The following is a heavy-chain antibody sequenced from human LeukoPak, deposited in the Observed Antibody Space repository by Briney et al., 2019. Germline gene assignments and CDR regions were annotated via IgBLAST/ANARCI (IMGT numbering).Heavy chain of an antibody. Sequence: PGESLKISCKGSGYSFTSYWIGWVRQMPGKGLEWMGIIYPGDSDTRYSPSFQGQVTISADKSISTAYLQWSGLKASDTAMYYCARHYYGSGSLLGYWGQGTLVTVSS. CDR1: GYSFTSYW. D-gene: IGHD3-10*01. CDR3: ARHYYGSGSLLGY. V-gene: IGHV5-51*01. CDR2: IYPGDSDT. J-gene: IGHJ4*02.